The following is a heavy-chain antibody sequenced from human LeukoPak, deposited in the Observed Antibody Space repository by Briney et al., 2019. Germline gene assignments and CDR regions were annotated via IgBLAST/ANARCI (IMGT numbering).Heavy chain of an antibody. CDR1: GKSLSGLS. Sequence: ASVKVSCKVSGKSLSGLSTTWVRQAPGKGLEWMGGFDLEDNKMVYAQKFQGRVTMTEDTSTDTASMVLSSLRSEDTAVYYCARDEGPNSPQFDWGQGTLVTVSS. CDR2: FDLEDNKM. V-gene: IGHV1-24*01. J-gene: IGHJ4*02. CDR3: ARDEGPNSPQFD. D-gene: IGHD3-16*01.